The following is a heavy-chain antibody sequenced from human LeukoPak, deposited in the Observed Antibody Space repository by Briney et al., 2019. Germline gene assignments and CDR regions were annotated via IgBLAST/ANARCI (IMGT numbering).Heavy chain of an antibody. J-gene: IGHJ5*02. V-gene: IGHV4-59*01. D-gene: IGHD3-10*01. CDR2: IYYSGNT. CDR1: GGSISSYY. Sequence: SETLSLTCTVSGGSISSYYWSWIRQSPGKGLEWIGYIYYSGNTNYNPSLKSRVTISVDTSKNQFSLRLSSVTAADTAVYYCARGPPGGQFDPWGQGTLVTVSS. CDR3: ARGPPGGQFDP.